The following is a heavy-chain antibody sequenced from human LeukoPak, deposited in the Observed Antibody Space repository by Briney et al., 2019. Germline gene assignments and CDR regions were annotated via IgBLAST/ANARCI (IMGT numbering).Heavy chain of an antibody. CDR2: IYPGDSDT. CDR1: GGTFSSYA. J-gene: IGHJ4*02. Sequence: GASVKVSCKASGGTFSSYAISWVRQMPGKGLEWMGIIYPGDSDTRYSPSFEGQVTFSADKSISTAYLQWSSLKASDTAMYYCARGVTYYYDSSTRYYFDYWGQGTLVTVSS. V-gene: IGHV5-51*01. D-gene: IGHD3-22*01. CDR3: ARGVTYYYDSSTRYYFDY.